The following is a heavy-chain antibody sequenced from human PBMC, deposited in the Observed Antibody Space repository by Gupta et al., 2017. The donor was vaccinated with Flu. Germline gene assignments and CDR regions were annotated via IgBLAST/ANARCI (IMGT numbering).Heavy chain of an antibody. D-gene: IGHD5-18*01. V-gene: IGHV3-33*01. CDR2: IWYDGSNK. J-gene: IGHJ4*02. CDR3: ARGAMEGRFSFDY. Sequence: QVQLVESGGGVVQPGRSLRLSCAASGFTFSSYGMHWVRQAPGKGLEWVAVIWYDGSNKYYADSVKGRFTISRDNSKNTLYLQMNSLRAEDTAVYYCARGAMEGRFSFDYWGQGTLVTVSS. CDR1: GFTFSSYG.